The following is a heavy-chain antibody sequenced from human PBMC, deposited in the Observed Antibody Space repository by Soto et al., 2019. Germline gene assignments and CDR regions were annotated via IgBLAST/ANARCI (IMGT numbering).Heavy chain of an antibody. CDR1: EFTFSSYG. CDR3: ARGYSSSWYYFDY. D-gene: IGHD6-13*01. V-gene: IGHV3-33*01. Sequence: QVQLVESGGGVVQPGRSLRLSCAASEFTFSSYGMHWVRQAPGKGLEWVAVIWYDGSNKYYADSVKGRFTISRDNSKNTLYLQMNSLRAEDTAVYYCARGYSSSWYYFDYWGQGTLVTVSS. CDR2: IWYDGSNK. J-gene: IGHJ4*02.